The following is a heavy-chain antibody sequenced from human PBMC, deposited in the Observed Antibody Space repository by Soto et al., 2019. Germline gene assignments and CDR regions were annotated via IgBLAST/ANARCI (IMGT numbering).Heavy chain of an antibody. D-gene: IGHD2-2*02. CDR3: ATTGRDLYPGYDF. V-gene: IGHV1-69*06. CDR1: GGTFSSSA. CDR2: IIPIFGTA. J-gene: IGHJ4*02. Sequence: AVKVSCKASGGTFSSSAISCVRQAPGQGLEWMGGIIPIFGTANYAQKFQGRVTITADKSTSTAYMEMSSLRSEDTAVYYYATTGRDLYPGYDFRSQRSPVIVSA.